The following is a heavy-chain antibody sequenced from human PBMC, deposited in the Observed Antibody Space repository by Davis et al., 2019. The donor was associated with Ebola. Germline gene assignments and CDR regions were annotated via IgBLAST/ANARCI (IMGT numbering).Heavy chain of an antibody. D-gene: IGHD3-10*01. V-gene: IGHV3-23*01. CDR1: GFTFSSYW. CDR2: ISGSGGST. J-gene: IGHJ4*02. CDR3: ARSILWFGELSAFDY. Sequence: GGSLRLSCAASGFTFSSYWMSWVRQAPGKGLEWVSAISGSGGSTYYADSVKGRFTISRDNSKNTLYLQMNSLRAEDTAVYYCARSILWFGELSAFDYWGQGTLVTVSS.